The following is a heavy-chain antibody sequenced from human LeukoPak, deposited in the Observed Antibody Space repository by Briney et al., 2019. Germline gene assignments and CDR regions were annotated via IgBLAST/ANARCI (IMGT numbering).Heavy chain of an antibody. CDR3: VRIVGHTTTDF. V-gene: IGHV3-30*03. CDR2: VSFDGRNK. J-gene: IGHJ4*02. D-gene: IGHD1-26*01. CDR1: GFTFSSYG. Sequence: PGRSLRLSCAASGFTFSSYGMHWVRQAPGKGLEWVSFVSFDGRNKNYADSVRGRFTISRDNSKNTLYLQMNSVTYEDTAVYFCVRIVGHTTTDFWGQGTIVTVSS.